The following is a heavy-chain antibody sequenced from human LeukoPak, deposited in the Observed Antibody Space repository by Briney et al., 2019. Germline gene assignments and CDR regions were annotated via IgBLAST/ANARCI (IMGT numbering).Heavy chain of an antibody. CDR2: ISGSGGNT. CDR3: AKAAFSRTSYFDY. J-gene: IGHJ4*02. V-gene: IGHV3-23*01. Sequence: GGSLRLSCADSGFTFSTYTMSWVRQAPGKGVEWVSAISGSGGNTYYAHSVKGRFTISRDNSKNTLYLQMDSLRADDTAVYYCAKAAFSRTSYFDYWGQGTLVTASS. D-gene: IGHD3-3*02. CDR1: GFTFSTYT.